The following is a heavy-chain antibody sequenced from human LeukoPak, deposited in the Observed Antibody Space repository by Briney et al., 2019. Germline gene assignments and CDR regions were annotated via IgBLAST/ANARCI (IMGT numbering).Heavy chain of an antibody. J-gene: IGHJ4*02. V-gene: IGHV3-48*03. CDR1: GFTFSNYE. CDR2: ITSSGPTA. D-gene: IGHD2-15*01. Sequence: PGGSLRLSCAASGFTFSNYEMNWVRQAPGMGLAWVSYITSSGPTAYYADSVKGRFNISRDNAQNSLFLQMNNLTAEDTAIYYCARLGFCSDGSCYSLDYWGQGILVTVSS. CDR3: ARLGFCSDGSCYSLDY.